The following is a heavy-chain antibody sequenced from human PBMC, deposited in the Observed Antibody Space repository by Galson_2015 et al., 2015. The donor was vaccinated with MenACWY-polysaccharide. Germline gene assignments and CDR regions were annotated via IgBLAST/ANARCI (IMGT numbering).Heavy chain of an antibody. D-gene: IGHD1-26*01. Sequence: ALRLSCAAVSVTFSSNYIYWVRRAPATGRVWVSCISSDGAIYNADSVQGRSIISTVNANKSQYLQMNSLRDDDTAVLYCARVLKGLVGASPDYWGQGTLVTVSS. CDR2: ISSDGAI. CDR3: ARVLKGLVGASPDY. J-gene: IGHJ4*02. CDR1: SVTFSSNY. V-gene: IGHV3-48*02.